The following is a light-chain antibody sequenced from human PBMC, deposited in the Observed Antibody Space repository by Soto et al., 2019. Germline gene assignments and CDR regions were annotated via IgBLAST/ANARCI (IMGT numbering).Light chain of an antibody. V-gene: IGLV2-11*01. CDR2: DVT. CDR3: CSYGGYFWV. Sequence: QSALTQPRSVSGSPGQSVTISCTGTSSDVGGYDYVSWFQHHPGKVPKLMIYDVTKRPSGVPDRFSASKSGNTASLTISGLQAEDEAEYYCCSYGGYFWVFGGGTKVTVL. CDR1: SSDVGGYDY. J-gene: IGLJ3*02.